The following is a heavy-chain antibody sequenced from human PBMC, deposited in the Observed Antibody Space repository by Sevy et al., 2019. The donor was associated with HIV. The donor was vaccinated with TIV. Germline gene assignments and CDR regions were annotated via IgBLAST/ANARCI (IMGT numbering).Heavy chain of an antibody. CDR1: GYTFTGYS. D-gene: IGHD3-22*01. V-gene: IGHV1-2*02. Sequence: ASVKVSCKASGYTFTGYSMHWVRQAPGQGLEWMGWINPNSGGTNYGQKFQGRVTMTRDTSINTAYMDMRNLRVDDTAVYFCARVWNSDYYDSSCPNWFDTWGQGTLVTVSS. J-gene: IGHJ5*02. CDR2: INPNSGGT. CDR3: ARVWNSDYYDSSCPNWFDT.